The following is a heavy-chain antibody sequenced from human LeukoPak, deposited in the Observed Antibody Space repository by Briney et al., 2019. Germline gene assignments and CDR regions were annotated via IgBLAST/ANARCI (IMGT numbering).Heavy chain of an antibody. D-gene: IGHD2-8*01. J-gene: IGHJ4*02. Sequence: GASVTVSCKTSGYSENFYGITWVRQVAGQGLEWMGWTSAQHGQTEYAPNSQDRVTMTTDTYTNTAYMELRSLRSVDTAVYYCAGSLGYCTSNVCYLKYWGQGTLVTVSS. V-gene: IGHV1-18*01. CDR2: TSAQHGQT. CDR1: GYSENFYG. CDR3: AGSLGYCTSNVCYLKY.